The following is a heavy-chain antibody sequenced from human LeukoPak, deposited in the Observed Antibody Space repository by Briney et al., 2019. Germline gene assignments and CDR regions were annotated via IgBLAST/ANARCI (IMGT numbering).Heavy chain of an antibody. CDR3: ARSIPYGTTWYGRSDY. V-gene: IGHV3-7*03. CDR1: GFSFSDHW. J-gene: IGHJ4*02. CDR2: IKPDGTTK. Sequence: GGSLRLSCAASGFSFSDHWLDWVRQTPGKGLEWVANIKPDGTTKFYVDSVKGRFTISRDNALNSLYLQMNSLRAEDTAIYYCARSIPYGTTWYGRSDYWGQGTLVTVSS. D-gene: IGHD6-13*01.